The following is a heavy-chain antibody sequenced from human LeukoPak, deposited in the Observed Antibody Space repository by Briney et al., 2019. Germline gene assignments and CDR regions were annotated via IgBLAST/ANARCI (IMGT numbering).Heavy chain of an antibody. CDR3: ARVLQNLDYGDYVGGYYFDY. CDR2: IHDSGST. J-gene: IGHJ4*02. D-gene: IGHD4-17*01. CDR1: GGSISSGGYY. Sequence: NPSETLSLTCTVSGGSISSGGYYWSWIRQNPGKGLEWIGYIHDSGSTHYNPSLKRRVSMSVDTSKNQFSLKLTSVTAADTAVYYCARVLQNLDYGDYVGGYYFDYWGQGTLVTVSS. V-gene: IGHV4-31*03.